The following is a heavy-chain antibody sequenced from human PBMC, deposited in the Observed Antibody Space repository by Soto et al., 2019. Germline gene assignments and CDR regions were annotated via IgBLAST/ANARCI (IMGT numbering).Heavy chain of an antibody. CDR1: GGSFSGYY. J-gene: IGHJ4*02. CDR3: ARGAIYSSSSWIKY. V-gene: IGHV4-34*01. D-gene: IGHD6-6*01. CDR2: INHSGST. Sequence: SETLSLTCAVYGGSFSGYYWSWIRQPPGKGLEWIGEINHSGSTNYNPSLKSRVTISVDTSKNQFSLKLSSVTAADTAVYYCARGAIYSSSSWIKYWGQGTLVTVSS.